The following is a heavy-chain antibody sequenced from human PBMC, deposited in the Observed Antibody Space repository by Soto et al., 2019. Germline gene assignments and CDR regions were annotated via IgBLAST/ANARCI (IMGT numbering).Heavy chain of an antibody. CDR1: GGSFSGYY. CDR2: INHSGST. Sequence: QVQLQQWGAGLLKPSETLSLTCAVYGGSFSGYYWSWIRQPPGKGLEWIGEINHSGSTNYNPSLKRRVTISVDTSKNQFSLKLSSVTAADTAVYYCARGSPRGYYYYYGMDVWGQGTTVTVSS. V-gene: IGHV4-34*01. D-gene: IGHD3-10*01. J-gene: IGHJ6*02. CDR3: ARGSPRGYYYYYGMDV.